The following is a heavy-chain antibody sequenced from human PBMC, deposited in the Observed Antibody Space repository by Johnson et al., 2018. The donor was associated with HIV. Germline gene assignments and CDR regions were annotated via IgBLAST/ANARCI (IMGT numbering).Heavy chain of an antibody. D-gene: IGHD3-22*01. CDR2: IYTDGST. CDR1: GFTVSSNY. J-gene: IGHJ3*02. V-gene: IGHV3-66*02. Sequence: VQLVESGGGLVQPGGSLRLSCAVSGFTVSSNYMSWVRQAPGKGLEWVSVIYTDGSTYYTDSVKGRFTISRDNSKNTLFLQMNSLRSEDTAVYYCARDRRLSLYYYDRSGYYRPDAFDIWGQGTMVTVSS. CDR3: ARDRRLSLYYYDRSGYYRPDAFDI.